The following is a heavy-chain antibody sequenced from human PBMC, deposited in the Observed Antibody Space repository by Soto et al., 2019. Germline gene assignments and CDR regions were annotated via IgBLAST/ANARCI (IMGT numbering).Heavy chain of an antibody. V-gene: IGHV4-34*01. CDR2: INHSGST. CDR1: GGSFSGYD. D-gene: IGHD6-13*01. J-gene: IGHJ4*02. Sequence: SDTLSLTCAVYGGSFSGYDWSLIRQPPGKGLEWIGEINHSGSTNYNPSLKSRVTISVDTSKNQFSLKLSSVTAADTAVYYCARRQRSSWYGLWGQGTVVPVSS. CDR3: ARRQRSSWYGL.